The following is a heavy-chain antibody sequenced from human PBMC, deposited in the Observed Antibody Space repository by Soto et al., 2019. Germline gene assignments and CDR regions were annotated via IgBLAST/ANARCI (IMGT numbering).Heavy chain of an antibody. CDR3: AKAFGYGYDFDY. D-gene: IGHD5-12*01. Sequence: PGGSLRLSCAASGFNFGFFGMHWVRQAPGKGLEWVSAISGSGGSTYYADSVKGRFTISRDNSKNTLYLQMNSLRAEDTAVYYCAKAFGYGYDFDYWGQGTLVTVSS. V-gene: IGHV3-23*01. CDR2: ISGSGGST. J-gene: IGHJ4*02. CDR1: GFNFGFFG.